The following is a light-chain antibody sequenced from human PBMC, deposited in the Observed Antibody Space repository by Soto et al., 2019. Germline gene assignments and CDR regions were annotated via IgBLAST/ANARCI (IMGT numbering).Light chain of an antibody. CDR2: KAS. V-gene: IGKV1-5*03. CDR1: QSISSW. CDR3: QHRGT. Sequence: DIQMTQSPSTLSASVGDRVTITCRASQSISSWLAWYQQKPGKAPKLLIYKASSLESGVPSRFSGSGSGTEFTLTISSLQPDDFATYYCQHRGTFGQGTKVEIQ. J-gene: IGKJ1*01.